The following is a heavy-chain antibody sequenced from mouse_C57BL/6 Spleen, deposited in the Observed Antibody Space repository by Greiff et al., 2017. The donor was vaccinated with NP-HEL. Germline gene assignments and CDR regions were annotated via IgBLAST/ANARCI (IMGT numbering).Heavy chain of an antibody. CDR2: INPNNGGT. J-gene: IGHJ3*01. Sequence: VQLQQSGPELVKPGASVKIPCKASGYTFTDYNMDWVKQSHGKSLEWIGDINPNNGGTIYNQKFKGKATLTVDKSSSTAYMELRSLTSEDTAVYYCARGTYCSSYGGFAYGGQGTLVTVSA. CDR3: ARGTYCSSYGGFAY. D-gene: IGHD1-1*01. CDR1: GYTFTDYN. V-gene: IGHV1-18*01.